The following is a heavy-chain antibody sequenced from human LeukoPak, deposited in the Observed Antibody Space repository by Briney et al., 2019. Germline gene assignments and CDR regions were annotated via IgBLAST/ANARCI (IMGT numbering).Heavy chain of an antibody. CDR3: AKGATGLRIVGDD. Sequence: GGSLRLSCAASGFTFSNYAMTWGRQAPGKGLEGVSTITGSGNDAYYADSVKGRFTISRDNSKNMLYLQMNSLRAEDTAVYYCAKGATGLRIVGDDWGQGTLVTVSS. CDR2: ITGSGNDA. V-gene: IGHV3-23*01. D-gene: IGHD2-15*01. J-gene: IGHJ4*02. CDR1: GFTFSNYA.